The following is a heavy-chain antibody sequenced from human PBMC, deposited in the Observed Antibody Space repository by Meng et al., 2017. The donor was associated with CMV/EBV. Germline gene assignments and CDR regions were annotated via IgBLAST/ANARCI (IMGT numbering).Heavy chain of an antibody. D-gene: IGHD1-14*01. J-gene: IGHJ4*02. V-gene: IGHV4-39*07. CDR3: ARVTSRVAGAFDY. Sequence: HLQRQESGPGLVKPSETLALTCTVSGGSISSSSYYRGWIRQPPGKGLEWIGSIYYSGSTYYNPSLKSRVTISVDTSKNQFSLKLSSVTAADTAVYYCARVTSRVAGAFDYWGQGTLVTASS. CDR2: IYYSGST. CDR1: GGSISSSSYY.